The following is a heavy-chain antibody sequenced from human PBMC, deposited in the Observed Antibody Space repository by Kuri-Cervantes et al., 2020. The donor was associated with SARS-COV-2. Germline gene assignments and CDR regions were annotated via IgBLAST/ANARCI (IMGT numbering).Heavy chain of an antibody. CDR3: ARGGGVRGLMVMFRWRGAGPLDF. J-gene: IGHJ4*02. CDR2: ISTFSGNT. Sequence: ASVKVSCKPSGYTFTTYDISWVRQAPGQGLEWLGWISTFSGNTKYEQKFQGRVAMTTDTSTNTAYMELRSLRSDDTAVYYCARGGGVRGLMVMFRWRGAGPLDFWGQGSPVTVSS. V-gene: IGHV1-18*01. D-gene: IGHD3-10*01. CDR1: GYTFTTYD.